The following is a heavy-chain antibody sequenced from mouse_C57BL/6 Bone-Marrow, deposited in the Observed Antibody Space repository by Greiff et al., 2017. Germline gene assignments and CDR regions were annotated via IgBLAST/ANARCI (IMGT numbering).Heavy chain of an antibody. CDR1: GYAFSSSW. CDR2: IYPGDGDT. V-gene: IGHV1-82*01. Sequence: VQLVESGPELVKPGASVKISCKASGYAFSSSWMNWVKQRPGKGLEWIGRIYPGDGDTNYNGKFKGKATLTADKSSSTAYMQLSSLTSEDSAVYFCARSGDGYLYYAMDYWGQGTSVTVSS. CDR3: ARSGDGYLYYAMDY. D-gene: IGHD2-3*01. J-gene: IGHJ4*01.